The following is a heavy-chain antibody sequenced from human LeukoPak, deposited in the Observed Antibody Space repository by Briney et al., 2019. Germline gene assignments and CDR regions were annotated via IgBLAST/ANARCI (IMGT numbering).Heavy chain of an antibody. Sequence: GGSLRLSCAASGFTFSTYAMHWVRQALGKGLEWVAVISYDGSKKYYADSAKGRFTISRDNSKNTLYLQMNSLRAEDTAVYYCARELLGAFDYWGQGTLVTVSS. V-gene: IGHV3-30-3*01. CDR2: ISYDGSKK. CDR3: ARELLGAFDY. CDR1: GFTFSTYA. J-gene: IGHJ4*02. D-gene: IGHD7-27*01.